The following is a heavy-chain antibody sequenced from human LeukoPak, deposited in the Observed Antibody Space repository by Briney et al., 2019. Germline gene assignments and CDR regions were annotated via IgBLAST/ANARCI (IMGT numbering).Heavy chain of an antibody. Sequence: PGGSLRLSCEASGFTFLNYAMSWVRQAPGKGLQWVSGISGRDDTTYYTDSPEGSTYYTNSAEGRFTISRDNSKNTLYLQMNSLRAEDTAVYYCARSPMPSSSWGLTYYYYMDVWGKGTTVTVSS. V-gene: IGHV3-23*01. J-gene: IGHJ6*03. CDR2: ISGRDDTTYYTDSPEGST. D-gene: IGHD6-6*01. CDR3: ARSPMPSSSWGLTYYYYMDV. CDR1: GFTFLNYA.